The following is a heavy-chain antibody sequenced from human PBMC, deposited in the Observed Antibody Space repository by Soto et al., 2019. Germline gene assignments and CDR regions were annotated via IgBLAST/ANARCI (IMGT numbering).Heavy chain of an antibody. CDR3: ARSSDSSGYSVFRFAFDI. J-gene: IGHJ3*02. V-gene: IGHV4-59*01. D-gene: IGHD3-22*01. CDR2: IYYSGST. Sequence: LETLSLTCTVSGGSISSYYWSWIRQPPGKGLEWIGYIYYSGSTNYNPSLKSRVTISVDTSKNQFSLKLSSVTAADTAVYYCARSSDSSGYSVFRFAFDIWGQGTMVTVSS. CDR1: GGSISSYY.